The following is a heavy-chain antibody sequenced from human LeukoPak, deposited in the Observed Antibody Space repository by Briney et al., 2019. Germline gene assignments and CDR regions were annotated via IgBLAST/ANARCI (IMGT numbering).Heavy chain of an antibody. CDR3: ARDGYNIAFDI. D-gene: IGHD1-14*01. CDR1: GFTFTNHG. J-gene: IGHJ3*02. Sequence: GGSLRLSCAASGFTFTNHGFQWVRQAPGKGLEWVAIIWYDGSKQYYADSVKGRFTVSKDDSKNTLYLQMDSLRAEDTAVYYCARDGYNIAFDIWGQGTMVTVSS. CDR2: IWYDGSKQ. V-gene: IGHV3-33*01.